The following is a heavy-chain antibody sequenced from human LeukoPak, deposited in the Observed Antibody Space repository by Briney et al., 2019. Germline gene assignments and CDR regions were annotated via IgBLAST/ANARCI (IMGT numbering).Heavy chain of an antibody. D-gene: IGHD6-19*01. CDR1: GFSVSSNY. V-gene: IGHV3-66*01. Sequence: PGGSLRLSCAASGFSVSSNYMAWVRQAPGKGLEWVSVIYNGGSTKYGDSVKDRFTISRDNSENTLHLQMNSLRAEDTALYYCARASRWLAFDDWGQGALVTVSA. CDR2: IYNGGST. CDR3: ARASRWLAFDD. J-gene: IGHJ4*02.